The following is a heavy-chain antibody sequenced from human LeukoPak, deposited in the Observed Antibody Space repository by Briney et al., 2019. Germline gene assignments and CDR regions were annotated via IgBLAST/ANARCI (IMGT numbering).Heavy chain of an antibody. CDR1: GYTFTSYG. V-gene: IGHV1-2*06. CDR2: INPNSGDT. Sequence: GASVKVSCKASGYTFTSYGISWVRQAPGQGLEWMGRINPNSGDTNYAQKFQGRVTMTRDTSVSTAYVELSRLRSDDTAVYYCARDYCSSTSCLFDYWGQGTLVTVSS. J-gene: IGHJ4*02. D-gene: IGHD2-2*01. CDR3: ARDYCSSTSCLFDY.